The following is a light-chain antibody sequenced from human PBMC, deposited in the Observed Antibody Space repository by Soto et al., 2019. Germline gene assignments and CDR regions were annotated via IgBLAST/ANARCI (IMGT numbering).Light chain of an antibody. V-gene: IGLV2-14*01. J-gene: IGLJ1*01. CDR2: DVS. Sequence: QSVLTQPASVSGSPGQSITISCTGTSSDVGGYNYVSRYQQHPGKAPKLMIYDVSNRPSGVSNRFSGSKSGNTASLTISGLQAEDEADYYCSSYTSSSTPFEVFGTGTKVTVL. CDR3: SSYTSSSTPFEV. CDR1: SSDVGGYNY.